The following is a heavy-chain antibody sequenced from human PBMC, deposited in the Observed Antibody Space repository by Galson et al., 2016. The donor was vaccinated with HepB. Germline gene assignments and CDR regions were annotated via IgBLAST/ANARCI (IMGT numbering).Heavy chain of an antibody. V-gene: IGHV3-21*06. CDR3: ARDMAGYSYGFGFDY. D-gene: IGHD5-18*01. CDR1: GFTFSSFH. Sequence: SLRLSCAASGFTFSSFHMNWVRQAPGRGLEWVSSISSGSTYIEYADSVKGRFTISRDNAKNSLYLQMNRLRAEDTAVYFCARDMAGYSYGFGFDYWGQGTLITVSS. CDR2: ISSGSTYI. J-gene: IGHJ4*02.